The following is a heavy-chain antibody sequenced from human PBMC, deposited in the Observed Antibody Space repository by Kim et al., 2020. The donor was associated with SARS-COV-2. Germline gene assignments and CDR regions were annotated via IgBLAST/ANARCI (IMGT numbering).Heavy chain of an antibody. CDR2: ISSSSSYI. CDR3: ATFKGSSTRTFDY. CDR1: GFTFSSYS. J-gene: IGHJ4*02. D-gene: IGHD2-2*01. Sequence: GGSLRLSCAASGFTFSSYSMNWVRQAPGKGLEWVSSISSSSSYIYYADSVKGRFTISRDNAKNSLYLQMNSLRAEDTAVYYCATFKGSSTRTFDYWGQGTLVTVSS. V-gene: IGHV3-21*01.